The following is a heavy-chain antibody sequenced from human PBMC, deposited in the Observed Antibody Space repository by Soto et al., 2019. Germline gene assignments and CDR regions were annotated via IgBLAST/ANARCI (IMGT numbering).Heavy chain of an antibody. D-gene: IGHD3-9*01. CDR2: ISFDGNII. V-gene: IGHV3-30-3*01. J-gene: IGHJ4*02. CDR1: DFSFSSYA. Sequence: GGSLRLSCAASDFSFSSYAMHWIRQAPGKGLERLAVISFDGNIIQYADSVKGRFIISRDNSENTLYLQMNSLRGDDTAVYYCARTFDTITYYFDYWGQGTLVTVSS. CDR3: ARTFDTITYYFDY.